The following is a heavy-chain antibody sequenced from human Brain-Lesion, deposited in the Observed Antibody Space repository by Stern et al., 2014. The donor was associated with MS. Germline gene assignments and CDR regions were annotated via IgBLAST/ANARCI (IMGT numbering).Heavy chain of an antibody. D-gene: IGHD5-18*01. CDR3: ARDKEDTNMAFRYFDN. CDR2: IYTPGTT. Sequence: QLQLQESGPGLVKPSQTLSLTCTVSGGSVGSGSYDWSWLRQPAGQGLEGIGRIYTPGTTSYNPPLKSVFSFATDASKNHFSLKRPSVTAADTAVYYCARDKEDTNMAFRYFDNWGQGTLVTVSS. V-gene: IGHV4-61*02. CDR1: GGSVGSGSYD. J-gene: IGHJ4*02.